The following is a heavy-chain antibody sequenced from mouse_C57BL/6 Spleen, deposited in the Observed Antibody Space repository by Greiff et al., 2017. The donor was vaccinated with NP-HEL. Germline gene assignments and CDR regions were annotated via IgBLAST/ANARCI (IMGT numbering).Heavy chain of an antibody. CDR1: GYTFTDYY. CDR3: ARGYDLYYYAMDY. CDR2: INPNNGGT. J-gene: IGHJ4*01. Sequence: EVHLQQSGPELVKPGASVKISCKASGYTFTDYYMNWVKQSHGKSLEWIGDINPNNGGTSYNQKFKGKATLTVDKSSSTAYMELRSLTSEDSAVYYCARGYDLYYYAMDYWGQGTSVTVSS. D-gene: IGHD2-3*01. V-gene: IGHV1-26*01.